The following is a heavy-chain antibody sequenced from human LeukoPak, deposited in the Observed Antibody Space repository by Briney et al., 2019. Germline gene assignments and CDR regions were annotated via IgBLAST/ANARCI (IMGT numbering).Heavy chain of an antibody. Sequence: GGSLRLSCAASGFTFSSYSMNWVRQAPGKGLEWVSSITSRSGYTYYADSMKGRFTFSRDNAKNSLYLQMNSLRAEDTAIYYCARDPIAAAASGGDSWGQGTLVTVSS. CDR1: GFTFSSYS. D-gene: IGHD6-13*01. V-gene: IGHV3-21*01. CDR2: ITSRSGYT. J-gene: IGHJ4*02. CDR3: ARDPIAAAASGGDS.